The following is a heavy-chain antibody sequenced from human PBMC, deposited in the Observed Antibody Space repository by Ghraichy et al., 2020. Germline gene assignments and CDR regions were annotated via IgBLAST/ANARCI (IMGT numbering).Heavy chain of an antibody. CDR3: ARDVRFGGTTVNYYYYGMDV. J-gene: IGHJ6*02. CDR2: IYPGDSDT. Sequence: GESLNISCKGSGYSFTSYWIGWVRQMPGKGLEWMGIIYPGDSDTRYSPSFQGQVTISADKSISTAYLQWSSLKASDTAMYYCARDVRFGGTTVNYYYYGMDVWGQGTTVTVSS. CDR1: GYSFTSYW. D-gene: IGHD4-17*01. V-gene: IGHV5-51*01.